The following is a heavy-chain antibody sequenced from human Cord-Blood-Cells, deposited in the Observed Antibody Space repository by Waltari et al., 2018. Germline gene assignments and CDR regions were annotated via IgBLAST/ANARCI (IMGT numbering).Heavy chain of an antibody. Sequence: QVQLVQSGAEVKKPGASVTVSCKASGYTFTGYYMHWVRQAPGQGLEWMGWSNPKSGGTNYAKKFQGRVTMTRDTSISTAYMERRRLRSDETAVYYCARDFKYYGGKYYYGMDVWGQGTTVTVSS. D-gene: IGHD4-17*01. CDR2: SNPKSGGT. CDR1: GYTFTGYY. CDR3: ARDFKYYGGKYYYGMDV. J-gene: IGHJ6*02. V-gene: IGHV1-2*02.